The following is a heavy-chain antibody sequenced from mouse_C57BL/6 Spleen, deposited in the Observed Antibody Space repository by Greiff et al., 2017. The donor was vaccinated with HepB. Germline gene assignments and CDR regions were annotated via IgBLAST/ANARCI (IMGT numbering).Heavy chain of an antibody. CDR2: INPNNGGT. V-gene: IGHV1-26*01. D-gene: IGHD2-2*01. J-gene: IGHJ3*02. Sequence: VQLQQSGPELVKPGASVKISCKASGYTLTDYYMNWVKQSHGKSLEWIGDINPNNGGTSYNQKFKGKATLTVDKSSSTAYMELRSLTSEDSAVYYCAREMVTTRWGQGTLVTVSA. CDR3: AREMVTTR. CDR1: GYTLTDYY.